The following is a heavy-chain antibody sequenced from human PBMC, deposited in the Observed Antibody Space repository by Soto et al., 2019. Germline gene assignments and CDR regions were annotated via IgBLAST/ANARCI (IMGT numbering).Heavy chain of an antibody. Sequence: VQLVESVGDFVPPGGSLRLSCAASGFTVSTYAMSWGRQATGKGLAWVSTISGSGSSTFYADALKGRFAISRDNSKTRLFLTMKSLRMEDTAIYYCAKELQLGSTVDLGTWGQGTLFTVSS. CDR1: GFTVSTYA. D-gene: IGHD1-1*01. J-gene: IGHJ5*02. V-gene: IGHV3-23*04. CDR2: ISGSGSST. CDR3: AKELQLGSTVDLGT.